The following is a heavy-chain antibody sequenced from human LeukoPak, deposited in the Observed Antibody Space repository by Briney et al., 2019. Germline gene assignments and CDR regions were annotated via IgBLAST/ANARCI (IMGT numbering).Heavy chain of an antibody. CDR3: ARGPLVVITYFDY. CDR1: GGSFSGYY. V-gene: IGHV4-34*01. J-gene: IGHJ4*02. D-gene: IGHD3-22*01. Sequence: SETLSLTCAVYGGSFSGYYWSWIRQPPGKGLEWIGEINHSGSTNYNPSLKSRVTISVDTSKNQFSLKLSSVTAADTAVYYCARGPLVVITYFDYWGQGTLVTVSS. CDR2: INHSGST.